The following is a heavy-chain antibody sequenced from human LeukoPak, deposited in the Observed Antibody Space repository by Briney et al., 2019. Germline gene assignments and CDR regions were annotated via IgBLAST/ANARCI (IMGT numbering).Heavy chain of an antibody. CDR1: GFTFSSYA. J-gene: IGHJ4*02. V-gene: IGHV3-30-3*01. CDR2: ISYDGSNK. Sequence: GRSLRLSCAASGFTFSSYAMHRVRQAPGKGLEWVAVISYDGSNKYYADSVKGRFTISRDNSKNTLYLQMNSLRAEDTAVYYCAREKKGILTMVRGVNPSDDWGQGTLVTVSS. CDR3: AREKKGILTMVRGVNPSDD. D-gene: IGHD3-10*01.